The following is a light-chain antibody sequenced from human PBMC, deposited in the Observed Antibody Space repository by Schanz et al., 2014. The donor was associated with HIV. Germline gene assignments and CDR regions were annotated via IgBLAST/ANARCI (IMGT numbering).Light chain of an antibody. Sequence: EIVLTQSPGTLSLSPGERATLSCRASQSVSTYLAWYQHKPGQAPRLLIYDASNRATGIPARFSGSGSGTEFTLTISRLEPEDFAVYYCQQYGSSPPLTFGGGTKVEIK. CDR3: QQYGSSPPLT. J-gene: IGKJ4*01. CDR2: DAS. V-gene: IGKV3-20*01. CDR1: QSVSTY.